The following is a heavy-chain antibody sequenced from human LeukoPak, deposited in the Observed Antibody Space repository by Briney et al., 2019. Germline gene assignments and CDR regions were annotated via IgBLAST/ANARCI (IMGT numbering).Heavy chain of an antibody. CDR2: ISYDGNYK. Sequence: PGRSLSLSCAASGFTFSNYPIHWVRQAPGKGPEWVAGISYDGNYKYYAESVKGRFTVSRDNSKNTVYLQMDSLRAEDTALYYCAKGVSAGTWGTSFDFWGQGTLVTVSS. CDR1: GFTFSNYP. CDR3: AKGVSAGTWGTSFDF. J-gene: IGHJ4*02. V-gene: IGHV3-30*01. D-gene: IGHD6-13*01.